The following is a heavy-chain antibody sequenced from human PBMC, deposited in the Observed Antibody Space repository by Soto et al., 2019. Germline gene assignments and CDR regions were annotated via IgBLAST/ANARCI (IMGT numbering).Heavy chain of an antibody. CDR3: AHDSTVTTLDY. Sequence: QITLKESGPTLVKPTQTLTLTCTFSGFSLSTSGVGVGWIRQPPGKALEWLALIYWDDDKRYSPSLKSRLTITKDTSKNRVVLTMTSMDPVDTATYYCAHDSTVTTLDYWGQGTLVTVSS. V-gene: IGHV2-5*02. J-gene: IGHJ4*02. D-gene: IGHD4-17*01. CDR1: GFSLSTSGVG. CDR2: IYWDDDK.